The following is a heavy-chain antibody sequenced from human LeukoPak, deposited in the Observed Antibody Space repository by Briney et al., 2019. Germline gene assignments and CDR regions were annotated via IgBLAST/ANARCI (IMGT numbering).Heavy chain of an antibody. CDR3: AKNPATIFGVPSAFY. V-gene: IGHV3-23*01. Sequence: GGSLRLSCAASGFTFSSYAMNWVRQAPGKGLEWVSGISGSGDSTYYAVSVKGRFTISRDNSKNTLYVQINSLRAEDTAVYYCAKNPATIFGVPSAFYWGQGTLVTASS. CDR2: ISGSGDST. D-gene: IGHD3-3*01. CDR1: GFTFSSYA. J-gene: IGHJ4*02.